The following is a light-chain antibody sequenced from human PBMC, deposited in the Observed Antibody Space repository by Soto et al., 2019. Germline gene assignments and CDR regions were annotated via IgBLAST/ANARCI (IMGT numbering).Light chain of an antibody. V-gene: IGKV1-5*01. CDR1: QSISSW. CDR2: DAS. J-gene: IGKJ2*01. Sequence: DIQMTQSPSTLSASVGDRVTITCRASQSISSWLAWYQQKPGKAPKLLIYDASSLESGVPSRFSGSGSGTEFTLTISSLQSEDFAIYYCQQYNNWPPYTFGQGTKV. CDR3: QQYNNWPPYT.